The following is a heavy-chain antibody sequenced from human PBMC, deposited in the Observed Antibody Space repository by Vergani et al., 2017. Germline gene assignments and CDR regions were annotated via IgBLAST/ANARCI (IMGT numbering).Heavy chain of an antibody. V-gene: IGHV3-30*18. CDR2: ISYDGDRR. CDR3: AKDFSYSSAWPHFDS. Sequence: QVHLVESGGGVFQPGRSLTLSCVASGFSFRGHGMHWVRQAPGKGLEWVAKISYDGDRREYGDFAKGRFTIAWDSSKTVYLQMNSLRVEDTAMYFCAKDFSYSSAWPHFDSRVEGTLVTVSS. D-gene: IGHD4-11*01. J-gene: IGHJ4*02. CDR1: GFSFRGHG.